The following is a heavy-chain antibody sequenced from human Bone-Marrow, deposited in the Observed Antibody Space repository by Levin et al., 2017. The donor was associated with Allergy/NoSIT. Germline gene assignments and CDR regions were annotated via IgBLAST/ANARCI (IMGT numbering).Heavy chain of an antibody. D-gene: IGHD3-22*01. J-gene: IGHJ4*02. CDR3: ARGDDNGYYSFLIDY. V-gene: IGHV3-30*04. CDR1: GFTFSRHA. Sequence: GGSLRLSCAASGFTFSRHAVHWVRQAPGKGLEWVSIISSDGTHQSYADSVKGRFTVSRDNSNNILYLQMNSLRPEDTGIYYCARGDDNGYYSFLIDYWGRGTLVTVSS. CDR2: ISSDGTHQ.